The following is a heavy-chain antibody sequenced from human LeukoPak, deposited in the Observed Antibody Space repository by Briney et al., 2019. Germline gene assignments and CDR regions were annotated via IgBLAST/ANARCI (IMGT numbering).Heavy chain of an antibody. Sequence: ASVKVSCKASGGTFSSYAISWVRQAPGQGLEWMGGIIPIFGTANYAQKFQGRVTITTDESTSTAYMELSSLRSEDTAVYYCASGGSYRADKRSIAAPYYYYYYYMDVWGKGTTVTVSS. CDR3: ASGGSYRADKRSIAAPYYYYYYYMDV. CDR1: GGTFSSYA. V-gene: IGHV1-69*05. J-gene: IGHJ6*03. D-gene: IGHD6-6*01. CDR2: IIPIFGTA.